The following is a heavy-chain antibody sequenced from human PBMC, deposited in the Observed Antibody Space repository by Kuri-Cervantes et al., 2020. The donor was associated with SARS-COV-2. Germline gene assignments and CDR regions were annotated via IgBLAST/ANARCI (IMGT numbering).Heavy chain of an antibody. V-gene: IGHV1-2*02. CDR2: INPNSGGT. D-gene: IGHD6-13*01. CDR1: GYTFTGYY. Sequence: ASVKVSCKASGYTFTGYYMHWVRQAPGQGLEWTGWINPNSGGTNYAQKFQGRVTMTRDTPISTAYMELSRLRSDDTAVYYCARDSATSRSAFDIWGQGTMVTVSS. J-gene: IGHJ3*02. CDR3: ARDSATSRSAFDI.